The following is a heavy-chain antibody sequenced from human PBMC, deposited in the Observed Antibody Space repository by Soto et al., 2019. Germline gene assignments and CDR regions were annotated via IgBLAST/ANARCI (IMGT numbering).Heavy chain of an antibody. Sequence: PGGSLRLSCVASGFTFNKHALAWVRQAPGKGLEWVSAISGSGSSTYDSDSVKGRFTFSRDNSNNTLYLQMNSLRAEDTAIYYCARTPGVITVISGFDHWGQGTPVTVSS. CDR1: GFTFNKHA. CDR2: ISGSGSST. V-gene: IGHV3-23*01. D-gene: IGHD3-22*01. J-gene: IGHJ4*02. CDR3: ARTPGVITVISGFDH.